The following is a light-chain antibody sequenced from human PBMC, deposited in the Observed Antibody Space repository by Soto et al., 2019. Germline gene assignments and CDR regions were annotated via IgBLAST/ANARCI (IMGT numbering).Light chain of an antibody. V-gene: IGLV2-14*01. CDR1: SSDVGGYNS. CDR3: SSYSSGTTPNV. J-gene: IGLJ1*01. Sequence: QSALTQPASVSGSPGQSITISCTGTSSDVGGYNSVSWYQQYPGKAPKLIIYAVSNRPSGVSLRFSGSKSGNTASLTISGPQAEDEADYYCSSYSSGTTPNVFGPGTKVTVL. CDR2: AVS.